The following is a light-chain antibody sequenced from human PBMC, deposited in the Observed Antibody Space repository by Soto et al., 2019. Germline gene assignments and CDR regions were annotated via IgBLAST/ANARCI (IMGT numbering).Light chain of an antibody. Sequence: DIQMTQSPYSLSAFVGDRVTITCRASQSIASYLNWYQQKPGKAPKFLVYAASTLQSGVPSRFSGSGSGTDFTLTINNLQPEDFATYFCQQSYSTPITFGQGTRLEIK. CDR1: QSIASY. CDR2: AAS. V-gene: IGKV1-39*01. J-gene: IGKJ5*01. CDR3: QQSYSTPIT.